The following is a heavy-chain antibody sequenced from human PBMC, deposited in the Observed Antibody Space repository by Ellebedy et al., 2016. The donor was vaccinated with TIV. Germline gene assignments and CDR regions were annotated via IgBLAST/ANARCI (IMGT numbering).Heavy chain of an antibody. D-gene: IGHD3-3*01. CDR1: GDSISGSSYY. J-gene: IGHJ6*02. Sequence: MPSETLSLTCTVSGDSISGSSYYWAWIRQPPGKGLEWIGGIRDGGKTFYNPSLKSRVTISVDTSKNQFSLNLRSVTAADTALYYCAREISYYYGMDVWGQGTTVTVSS. CDR3: AREISYYYGMDV. V-gene: IGHV4-39*07. CDR2: IRDGGKT.